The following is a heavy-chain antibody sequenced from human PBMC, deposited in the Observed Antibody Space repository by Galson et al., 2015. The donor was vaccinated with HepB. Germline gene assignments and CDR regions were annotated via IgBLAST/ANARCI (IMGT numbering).Heavy chain of an antibody. CDR3: AKTRLLQTLDY. Sequence: SLRLSCAASGFTFSSYAMSWVRQAPGKGLEWVSVISGSGGSTYYADSVKGRFTISRDNSKNTLYLQTNSLRAEDTAGDYCAKTRLLQTLDYWGQGTLVTVSS. J-gene: IGHJ4*02. CDR1: GFTFSSYA. V-gene: IGHV3-23*01. CDR2: ISGSGGST. D-gene: IGHD1-26*01.